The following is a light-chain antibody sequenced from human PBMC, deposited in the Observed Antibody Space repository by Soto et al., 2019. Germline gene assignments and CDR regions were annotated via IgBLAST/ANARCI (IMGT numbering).Light chain of an antibody. V-gene: IGKV3-20*01. Sequence: EIVLTQSPGTLSLSPGARATLSCSASQSVSSSYLAWYQQKPGQAPRLLISGASSRATGIPDRFSGSGSGTDFTLTVSRLEPEEFAVYYCQQYNNWPSTVGQGTKVDIK. J-gene: IGKJ1*01. CDR1: QSVSSSY. CDR2: GAS. CDR3: QQYNNWPST.